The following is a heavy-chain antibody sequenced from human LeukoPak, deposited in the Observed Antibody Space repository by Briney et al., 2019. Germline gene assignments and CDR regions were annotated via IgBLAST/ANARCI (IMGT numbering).Heavy chain of an antibody. D-gene: IGHD2-2*01. CDR2: IIPIFGTA. Sequence: SVKVSCKTSGGTFSSYAISWVRQAPGQGLEWMGGIIPIFGTANYAQKFQGRVTITADESTSTAYMELSSLRSEDTAVYYCARAEAAGIPAAMPLMWYYYYMDVWGKGTTVTVSS. V-gene: IGHV1-69*01. CDR3: ARAEAAGIPAAMPLMWYYYYMDV. J-gene: IGHJ6*03. CDR1: GGTFSSYA.